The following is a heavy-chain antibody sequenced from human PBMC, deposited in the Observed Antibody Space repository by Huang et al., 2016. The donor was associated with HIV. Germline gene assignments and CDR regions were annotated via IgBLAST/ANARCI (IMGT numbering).Heavy chain of an antibody. Sequence: QVQLVESGGGVVQPGGSLRLSCVASEFTFNKYGMHWVRQGPGEGLEWVACIQNDGNNIYYSDSVKGRFIISRDNSKNTLFLHMNSLRVDDTGKYHCAKDRFGSNWGRGTLVIVSS. D-gene: IGHD3-16*01. CDR2: IQNDGNNI. CDR3: AKDRFGSN. V-gene: IGHV3-30*02. J-gene: IGHJ4*02. CDR1: EFTFNKYG.